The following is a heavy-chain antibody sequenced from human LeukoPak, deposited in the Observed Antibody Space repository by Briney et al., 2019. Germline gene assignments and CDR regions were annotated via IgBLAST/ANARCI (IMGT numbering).Heavy chain of an antibody. Sequence: PGGSLRLSCAASGFTVSSNYMSWVRQAPGKGLEWVSVIYSGGSTYYADSVKGRFTISRDNSKNTLYLQMNSLRAEDTAVYYCAKDDRLVPAAKDYWGQGTLVTVSS. D-gene: IGHD2-2*01. V-gene: IGHV3-66*01. CDR3: AKDDRLVPAAKDY. CDR2: IYSGGST. CDR1: GFTVSSNY. J-gene: IGHJ4*02.